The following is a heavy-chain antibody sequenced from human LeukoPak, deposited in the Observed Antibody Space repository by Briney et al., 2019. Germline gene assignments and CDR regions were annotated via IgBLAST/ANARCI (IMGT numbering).Heavy chain of an antibody. CDR2: ISSSSSYI. D-gene: IGHD3-3*01. J-gene: IGHJ4*02. V-gene: IGHV3-21*01. CDR1: GFTFSSYS. CDR3: ARDRPPRGNGGVVIDDY. Sequence: GGSLRLSCAASGFTFSSYSMNWVRQAPGKGLEWVSSISSSSSYIYYADSVKGRFTISRDNAKNSLYLQMNSLRAEDTAVYYCARDRPPRGNGGVVIDDYWGQGTLVTVSS.